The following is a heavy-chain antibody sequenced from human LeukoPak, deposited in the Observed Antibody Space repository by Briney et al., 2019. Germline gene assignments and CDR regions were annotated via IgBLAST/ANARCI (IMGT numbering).Heavy chain of an antibody. CDR3: ARVQMATTHNWFDP. CDR2: INTNTGNP. V-gene: IGHV7-4-1*02. Sequence: GASVKVSCKASGYTFTSYAMNWVRQAPGQGLEWMGWINTNTGNPTYAQGFTGRFVFSLDTSVSTAYLQISSLKAEDTAVYYCARVQMATTHNWFDPWAREPWSPSPQ. CDR1: GYTFTSYA. D-gene: IGHD5-24*01. J-gene: IGHJ5*02.